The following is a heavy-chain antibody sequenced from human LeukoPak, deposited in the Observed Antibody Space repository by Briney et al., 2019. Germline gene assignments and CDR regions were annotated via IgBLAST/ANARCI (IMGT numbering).Heavy chain of an antibody. J-gene: IGHJ3*02. V-gene: IGHV3-21*01. Sequence: GGSLRLSCAASGFTFSSYSMNWVRQAPGKGLEWVSSISSSSSYIYYADSVKGRFTISRDNAKNSLYLQMNSLRAEDTAVYYCARELLSGIESGDIWGQGTMVTVSS. CDR3: ARELLSGIESGDI. CDR1: GFTFSSYS. D-gene: IGHD2-21*01. CDR2: ISSSSSYI.